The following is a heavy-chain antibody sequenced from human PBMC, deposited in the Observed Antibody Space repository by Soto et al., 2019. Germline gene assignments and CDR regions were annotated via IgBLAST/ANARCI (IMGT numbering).Heavy chain of an antibody. J-gene: IGHJ4*02. Sequence: QVQLVQSGAEVKKPGSSVKVSCKASGGIFSTYAISWLRQAPGQGLEWMGGIIPIFGTPNYAQRFQGRVTITADESTSTADMELSRLRSEDTAVYYCARDRDDYGSGNYYNRFDFWGQGTLVTVSS. V-gene: IGHV1-69*01. CDR1: GGIFSTYA. CDR2: IIPIFGTP. D-gene: IGHD3-10*01. CDR3: ARDRDDYGSGNYYNRFDF.